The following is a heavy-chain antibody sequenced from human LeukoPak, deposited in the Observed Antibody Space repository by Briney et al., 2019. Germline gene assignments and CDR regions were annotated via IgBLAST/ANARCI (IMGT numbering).Heavy chain of an antibody. J-gene: IGHJ4*02. Sequence: ASVKVSCKASGYTFTSYDINWVRQATGQWLEWMGWMNPNSGNTGYAQKFQGRVTMTRNTSISTAYMELSSLRSEDTAVYYCARGEGMWELLRYWGQGTLVTVSS. CDR1: GYTFTSYD. CDR3: ARGEGMWELLRY. CDR2: MNPNSGNT. V-gene: IGHV1-8*01. D-gene: IGHD1-26*01.